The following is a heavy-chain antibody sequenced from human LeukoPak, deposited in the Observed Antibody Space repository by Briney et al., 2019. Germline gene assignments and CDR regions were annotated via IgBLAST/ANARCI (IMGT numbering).Heavy chain of an antibody. J-gene: IGHJ6*03. CDR3: ARAEVYGVNYYYYMDV. Sequence: GASVKVSCKASGYTFTSYGISWVRQAPGQGLEGMGWISAYNGNTNYAQKLQGRVTMTTDTSTSTAYMELRSLRSDDTAVYYCARAEVYGVNYYYYMDVWGKGTTVTISS. V-gene: IGHV1-18*01. CDR1: GYTFTSYG. CDR2: ISAYNGNT. D-gene: IGHD4-17*01.